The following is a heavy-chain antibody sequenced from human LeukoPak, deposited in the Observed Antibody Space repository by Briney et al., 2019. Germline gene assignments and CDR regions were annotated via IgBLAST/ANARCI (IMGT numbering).Heavy chain of an antibody. CDR2: IIPTFGIA. CDR1: GGTFSSYA. D-gene: IGHD3-22*01. J-gene: IGHJ4*02. CDR3: ARSYDSSGYYSPYFDY. V-gene: IGHV1-69*04. Sequence: ASVKVSCKASGGTFSSYAISWVRQAPGQGLEWTGRIIPTFGIANYAQKFQGRVTITADKSTSTAYMELSSLRSEDTAVYYCARSYDSSGYYSPYFDYWGQGTLVTVSS.